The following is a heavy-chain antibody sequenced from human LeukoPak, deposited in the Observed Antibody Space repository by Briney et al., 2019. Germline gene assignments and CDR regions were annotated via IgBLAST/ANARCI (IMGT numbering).Heavy chain of an antibody. CDR1: GYTFTGYY. D-gene: IGHD3-10*01. V-gene: IGHV1-2*02. Sequence: ASVKVSCKASGYTFTGYYMHWVRQAPGQGLEWMGWINPNSGGTNYAQKFQGRVTMTRDTSISTAYMELSRLRSDDTAVYYCARQYGSGSPYDSDYWGQGTLVTVSS. CDR2: INPNSGGT. J-gene: IGHJ4*02. CDR3: ARQYGSGSPYDSDY.